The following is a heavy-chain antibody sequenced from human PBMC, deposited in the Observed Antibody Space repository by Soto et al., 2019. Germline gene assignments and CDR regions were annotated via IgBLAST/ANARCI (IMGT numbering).Heavy chain of an antibody. J-gene: IGHJ4*02. CDR2: IIPMFGTA. CDR1: GDTFHRHA. V-gene: IGHV1-69*06. CDR3: AVIGYDLDY. D-gene: IGHD5-12*01. Sequence: QVQLVQSGAEVKKPGSSVKVSCKGSGDTFHRHALSCVRQAPGQGLEWMGGIIPMFGTANYAQKFQGRVTITADTSTSTAYMELSSLRFEDTAFYSSAVIGYDLDYWGQGPLVAVSS.